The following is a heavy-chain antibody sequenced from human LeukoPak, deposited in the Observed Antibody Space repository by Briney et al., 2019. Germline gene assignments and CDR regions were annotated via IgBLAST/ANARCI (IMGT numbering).Heavy chain of an antibody. CDR1: GGSISSGGYY. CDR2: IYYSGST. D-gene: IGHD2-2*01. CDR3: ARALVVPAAMIYAFDI. J-gene: IGHJ3*02. V-gene: IGHV4-31*03. Sequence: SQTLSLTCTVSGGSISSGGYYWSWIRQHPGKGLEWIGYIYYSGSTYYNPSLKSRVTISVDTSKNQFSLKPSSVTAADTAAYYCARALVVPAAMIYAFDIWGQGTMVTVSS.